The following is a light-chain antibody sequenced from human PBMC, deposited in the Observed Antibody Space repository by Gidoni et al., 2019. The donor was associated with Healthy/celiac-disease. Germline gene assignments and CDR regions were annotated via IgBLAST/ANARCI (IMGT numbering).Light chain of an antibody. CDR3: QQYNSYSGT. CDR1: QSISSW. CDR2: DAS. Sequence: DIQMTQSPSTLSASVGDRVTITCRASQSISSWLAWYQQKPGKAPTLLIYDASSLESGVPSRFSGSGSGTEFTLTISSLQPDDFATYYCQQYNSYSGTFGPGTKVDIK. J-gene: IGKJ3*01. V-gene: IGKV1-5*01.